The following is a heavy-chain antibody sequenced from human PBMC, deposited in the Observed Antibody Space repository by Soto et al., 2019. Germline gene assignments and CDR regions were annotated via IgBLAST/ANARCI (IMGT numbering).Heavy chain of an antibody. Sequence: EVQLVESGGGLFQPGGPLRLSGEASGSTFSDHHMAWVRKSPGKWLEWVGRARNKAHGYTTAYAASLKGRFTISRDDSKNSLSLQMNSLKTEDTAVYFCARLMGTSFDLWGQGTLVTVSS. CDR3: ARLMGTSFDL. V-gene: IGHV3-72*01. D-gene: IGHD2-8*01. J-gene: IGHJ4*02. CDR1: GSTFSDHH. CDR2: ARNKAHGYTT.